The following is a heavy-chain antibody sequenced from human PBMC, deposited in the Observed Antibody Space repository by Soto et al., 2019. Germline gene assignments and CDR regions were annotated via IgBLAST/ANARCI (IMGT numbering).Heavy chain of an antibody. CDR2: ISSSSSYI. J-gene: IGHJ4*02. CDR1: GFTFSSYS. Sequence: AGGSLRLSCAASGFTFSSYSMNWVRQAPGKGLEWVSSISSSSSYIYYADSVKGRFTISRDNAKNSLYLQMNSLRAEDTAVYYCARVAVASGEAFDYWGQGTLVTVSS. V-gene: IGHV3-21*01. D-gene: IGHD6-19*01. CDR3: ARVAVASGEAFDY.